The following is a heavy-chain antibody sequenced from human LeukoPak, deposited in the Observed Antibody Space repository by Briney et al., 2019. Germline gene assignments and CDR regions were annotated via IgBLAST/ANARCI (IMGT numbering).Heavy chain of an antibody. CDR3: ARVNSGSYYLYYFDY. D-gene: IGHD1-26*01. CDR1: GFTFSDYY. Sequence: GGSLRLSCAASGFTFSDYYMSWIRQAPGKGLEWVSYISSSSSYTNYADSVKGRFTISRDNAKNSLYLQMNSLRADDTAVYYCARVNSGSYYLYYFDYWGQGTLVTVSS. J-gene: IGHJ4*02. V-gene: IGHV3-11*06. CDR2: ISSSSSYT.